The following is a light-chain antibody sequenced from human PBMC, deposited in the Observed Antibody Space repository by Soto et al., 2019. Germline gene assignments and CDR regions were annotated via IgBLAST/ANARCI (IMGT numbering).Light chain of an antibody. CDR3: QQGVSWPPLT. V-gene: IGKV3-15*01. CDR2: GAS. Sequence: EIVMTQSPATLSVSPGETATLSCRASQSVNLNLAWYQQKPGQAPRLLIYGASIRATGIPARFSGSGAGTEFTLPFNSLQSEDSAVYYCQQGVSWPPLTFGGGTTVEIK. CDR1: QSVNLN. J-gene: IGKJ4*01.